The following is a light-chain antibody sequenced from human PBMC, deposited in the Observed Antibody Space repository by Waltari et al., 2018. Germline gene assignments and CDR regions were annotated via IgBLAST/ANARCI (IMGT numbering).Light chain of an antibody. V-gene: IGLV1-40*01. J-gene: IGLJ3*02. CDR2: GNR. CDR3: QSYDSSLGGWV. Sequence: LPGTAPKQLNYGNRDRPLGVSDCCAGSKSGTSASLAITGLQADDEADYYCQSYDSSLGGWVFGGGTKLTVL.